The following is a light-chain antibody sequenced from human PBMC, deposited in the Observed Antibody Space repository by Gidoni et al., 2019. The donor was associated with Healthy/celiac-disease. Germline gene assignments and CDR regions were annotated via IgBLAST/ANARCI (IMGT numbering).Light chain of an antibody. CDR3: HQYRNWPSLT. J-gene: IGKJ4*01. CDR2: GAS. CDR1: QAINSN. Sequence: EVVMTPSPAIVSVSPGDTATLSCRASQAINSNLAWYQQRPGQAPRLLIYGASTRATGIPARFSGSGSGTEFTLTISSLQFEDFAVYYCHQYRNWPSLTFGGXTKVDIK. V-gene: IGKV3-15*01.